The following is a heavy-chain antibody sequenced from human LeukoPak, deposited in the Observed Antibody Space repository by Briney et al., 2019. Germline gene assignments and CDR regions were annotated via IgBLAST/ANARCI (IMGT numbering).Heavy chain of an antibody. CDR2: INHGGST. Sequence: SETLSLTCAVYGGSFSGYYWSWIRQPPGKGLEWIGDINHGGSTNYNPSLKSRVTISVDTSKNQFSLKLSSVTAADTAVYYCARTTEGGYSYGSFYYYYMDVWGKGTTVTISS. CDR3: ARTTEGGYSYGSFYYYYMDV. V-gene: IGHV4-34*01. D-gene: IGHD5-18*01. J-gene: IGHJ6*03. CDR1: GGSFSGYY.